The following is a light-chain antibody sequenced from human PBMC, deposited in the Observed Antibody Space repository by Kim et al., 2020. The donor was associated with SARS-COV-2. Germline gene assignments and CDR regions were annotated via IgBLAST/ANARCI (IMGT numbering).Light chain of an antibody. V-gene: IGKV3-15*01. CDR2: GAS. J-gene: IGKJ2*01. CDR1: QSVSSN. CDR3: QQYNNWPWYT. Sequence: EIVMTQSPATLSVSPGERATLSCRASQSVSSNLAWYQQKPGQAPRLLIYGASTRATGIPARFSGSGSGTEFTLTISSLQSEDFAVYYCQQYNNWPWYTFGQGTKLEI.